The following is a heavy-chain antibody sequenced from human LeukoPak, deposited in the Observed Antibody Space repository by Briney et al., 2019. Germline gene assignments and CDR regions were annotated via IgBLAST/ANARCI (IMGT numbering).Heavy chain of an antibody. D-gene: IGHD1-26*01. V-gene: IGHV1-46*01. CDR2: INPITGRT. Sequence: GASVKVSCKASGYTFTDYYMHWVRQAPGQGFEWMGLINPITGRTNYAQEFQGRVTMTRDTSTSTFYMALSSLRSEDTAVYYCARPSGVGATLYYFDQWGQGTLVTVSS. CDR3: ARPSGVGATLYYFDQ. J-gene: IGHJ4*02. CDR1: GYTFTDYY.